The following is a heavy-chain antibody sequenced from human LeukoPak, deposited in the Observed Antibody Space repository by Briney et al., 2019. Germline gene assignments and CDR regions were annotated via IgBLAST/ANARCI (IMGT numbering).Heavy chain of an antibody. V-gene: IGHV4-59*01. D-gene: IGHD3-10*01. CDR2: IYYSGST. Sequence: GSLRLSCAASGFTFDDYAMHWVRQAPGKGLEWIGYIYYSGSTNYNPSLKSRVTISVDTSKNQFSLKLSSVTAADTAVYYCARVGYSSSGNYYNDRGAFDYWGQGTLVTVSS. CDR3: ARVGYSSSGNYYNDRGAFDY. CDR1: GFTFDDYA. J-gene: IGHJ4*02.